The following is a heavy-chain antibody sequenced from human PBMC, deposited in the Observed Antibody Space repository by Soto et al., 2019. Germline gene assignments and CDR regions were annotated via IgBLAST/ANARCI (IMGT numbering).Heavy chain of an antibody. CDR3: AGGYSSGWYRPYYFDY. CDR1: GGTFSSYA. CDR2: IIPIFGTA. D-gene: IGHD6-19*01. J-gene: IGHJ4*02. V-gene: IGHV1-69*06. Sequence: ASVKVSCKASGGTFSSYAISWVRQAPGQGLEWMGGIIPIFGTANYAQKFQGRVTITADKSTSTAYMELSSLRSEDTAVYYCAGGYSSGWYRPYYFDYWGQGTLVTVSS.